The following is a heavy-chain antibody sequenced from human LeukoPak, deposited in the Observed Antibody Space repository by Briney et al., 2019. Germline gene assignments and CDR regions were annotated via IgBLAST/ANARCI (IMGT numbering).Heavy chain of an antibody. V-gene: IGHV1-46*01. CDR3: ARGGSGSHYSPFDY. CDR2: INPSSGGT. Sequence: GASVKVSCKASGYTFTNYYIHWVREAPGQGLEWMGIINPSSGGTGYAQKFQDRVTMTRDTSTSTLYLELSSLWSEDTAVYYCARGGSGSHYSPFDYWGQGTLVTVSS. J-gene: IGHJ4*02. D-gene: IGHD3-10*01. CDR1: GYTFTNYY.